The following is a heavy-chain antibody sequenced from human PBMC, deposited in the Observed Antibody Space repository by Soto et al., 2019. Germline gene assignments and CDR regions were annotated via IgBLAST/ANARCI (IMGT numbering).Heavy chain of an antibody. CDR1: GFSVSTRGVS. Sequence: SGPTLVNPTQTLTLTCTFSGFSVSTRGVSVGWIRQSPGKALEWLALIYWDDDKRYSPSLKSRLTITKDTSKNQVVLTMTNMDPVDTAAYYCAHRSGAYSSSWPIFDYWGQGTLVTVSS. V-gene: IGHV2-5*02. D-gene: IGHD6-13*01. CDR3: AHRSGAYSSSWPIFDY. CDR2: IYWDDDK. J-gene: IGHJ4*02.